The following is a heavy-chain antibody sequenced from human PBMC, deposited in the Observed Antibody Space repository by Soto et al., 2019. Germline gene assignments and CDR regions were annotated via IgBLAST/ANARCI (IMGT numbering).Heavy chain of an antibody. CDR3: ASPTVGYYNGMDV. CDR1: GGTFSSYA. D-gene: IGHD4-4*01. J-gene: IGHJ6*02. Sequence: QVQLVQSGAEVKKPGSSVKVSCKASGGTFSSYAISWVRQAPGRGLEWMGGIIPIFGTADYAQKFRGRVTITADESTSTGYMELSSLRSEDTAVYYCASPTVGYYNGMDVWGQGTTVTVSS. CDR2: IIPIFGTA. V-gene: IGHV1-69*12.